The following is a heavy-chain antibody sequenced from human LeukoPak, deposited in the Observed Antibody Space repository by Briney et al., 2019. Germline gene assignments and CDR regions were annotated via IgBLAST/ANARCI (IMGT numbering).Heavy chain of an antibody. CDR1: GFTFRSYS. Sequence: GGSLRLSCAASGFTFRSYSMNWVRQAPGKGLEWVSYISGSGRTIYYADSAKGRFTISRDNVKNSFYLQMNSLRDEDTAVYYCARDSPEGSGGSYFVAFDIWGQGTMVTVSS. CDR3: ARDSPEGSGGSYFVAFDI. CDR2: ISGSGRTI. D-gene: IGHD1-26*01. J-gene: IGHJ3*02. V-gene: IGHV3-48*02.